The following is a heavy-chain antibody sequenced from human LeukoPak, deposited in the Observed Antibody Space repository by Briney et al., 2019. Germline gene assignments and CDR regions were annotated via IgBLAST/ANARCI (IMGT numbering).Heavy chain of an antibody. CDR2: INPSGGST. J-gene: IGHJ6*02. CDR3: ARTVEMATYYYGMDV. CDR1: GYTFTSYY. V-gene: IGHV1-46*01. Sequence: ASVKASCKASGYTFTSYYMHWVRQAPGQGLEWMGIINPSGGSTGYAQKFQGRVTMTRDTPTSTVYMELSSLRSEDTAVYYCARTVEMATYYYGMDVWGQGTTVTVSS. D-gene: IGHD5-12*01.